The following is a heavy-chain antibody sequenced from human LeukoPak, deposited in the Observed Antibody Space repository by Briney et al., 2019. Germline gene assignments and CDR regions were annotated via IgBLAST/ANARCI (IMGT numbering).Heavy chain of an antibody. CDR3: ARETPRGMYRAVAGSDAFDI. J-gene: IGHJ3*02. V-gene: IGHV1-69*04. Sequence: ASVKVSCKASGGTFSSYAISWVRQAPGQGLEWMGRIIPILGIANYAQKFQGRVTITADKSTSTAYMELSSLRSEDTAVYYCARETPRGMYRAVAGSDAFDIWGQGTMVTVSS. D-gene: IGHD6-19*01. CDR2: IIPILGIA. CDR1: GGTFSSYA.